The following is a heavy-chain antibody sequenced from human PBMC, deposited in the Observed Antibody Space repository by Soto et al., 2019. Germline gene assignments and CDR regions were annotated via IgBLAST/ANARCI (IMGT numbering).Heavy chain of an antibody. D-gene: IGHD3-10*01. J-gene: IGHJ6*02. CDR2: ISYDGSNK. V-gene: IGHV3-30*18. CDR3: AKVGSLGPYYYYYGMDV. CDR1: GCTFSSYG. Sequence: GGSLRLSCAASGCTFSSYGMHWVRQAPGKGLEWVAVISYDGSNKYYADSVKGRFTISRDNSKNTLYLQMNSLRAEDTAVYYCAKVGSLGPYYYYYGMDVWGQGTTVTVSS.